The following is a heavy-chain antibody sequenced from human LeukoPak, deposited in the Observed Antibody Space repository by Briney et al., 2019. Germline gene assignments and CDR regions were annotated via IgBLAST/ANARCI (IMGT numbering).Heavy chain of an antibody. V-gene: IGHV1-18*01. CDR2: ISAYNGNT. D-gene: IGHD2-15*01. Sequence: ASVKVSCKASGYTFTSYGISWVRQAPGQGLEWMGWISAYNGNTNYAQKLQGRVTMTTDTSTSTAYMGLRSLRSDDTAVYYCARVEYCSGGSCYWFDPWGQGTLVTVSS. J-gene: IGHJ5*02. CDR1: GYTFTSYG. CDR3: ARVEYCSGGSCYWFDP.